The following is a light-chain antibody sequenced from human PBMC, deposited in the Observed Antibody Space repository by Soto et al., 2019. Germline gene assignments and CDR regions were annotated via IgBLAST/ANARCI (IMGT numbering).Light chain of an antibody. CDR1: SSDVGGYDY. Sequence: ALTQPASVSGSPGQSVTISCTGTSSDVGGYDYVSWYQQHPGKAPKLMIYDVSKRPSGVPDRFSGSKSGNTASLTVSGLQAEDEADYYCSSYAGTYIVFGTGTKVTVL. CDR2: DVS. V-gene: IGLV2-8*01. CDR3: SSYAGTYIV. J-gene: IGLJ1*01.